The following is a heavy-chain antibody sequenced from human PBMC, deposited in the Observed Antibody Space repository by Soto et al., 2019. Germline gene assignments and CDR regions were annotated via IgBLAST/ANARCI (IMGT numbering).Heavy chain of an antibody. CDR2: IIPSLDMA. CDR1: ADTFNSHT. D-gene: IGHD4-17*01. V-gene: IGHV1-69*08. J-gene: IGHJ4*02. CDR3: ARDVYLYGDLEQ. Sequence: QVHLVQSGAEVKKPGSSVKVSCEASADTFNSHTLSWVRQDPGQGLEWMGRIIPSLDMANYAQNFQGRVTITADKSTNTAYKELSSLRSAHTAIYCFARDVYLYGDLEQWGQGALVSVSS.